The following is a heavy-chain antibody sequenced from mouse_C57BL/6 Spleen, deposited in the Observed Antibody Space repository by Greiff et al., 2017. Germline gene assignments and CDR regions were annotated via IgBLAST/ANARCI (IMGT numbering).Heavy chain of an antibody. CDR1: GYSITSGYY. CDR2: ISYDGSN. J-gene: IGHJ1*03. D-gene: IGHD2-4*01. Sequence: EVQLQQSGPGLVKPSQSLSLTCSVTGYSITSGYYWNWIRQFPGNKLEWMGYISYDGSNNYNPSLKNRISITRDTSKNQFFLKLNSVTTEDTATXYCARDRDYDYDRGDWYFDVWGTGTTVTVSS. CDR3: ARDRDYDYDRGDWYFDV. V-gene: IGHV3-6*01.